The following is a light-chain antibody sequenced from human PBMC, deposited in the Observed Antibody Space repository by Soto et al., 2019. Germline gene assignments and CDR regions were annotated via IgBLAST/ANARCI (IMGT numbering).Light chain of an antibody. Sequence: DIVMTQSPAILSVSPGERVTLSCRSSQSVKINLAWYQQKPGQPPSLLIYGASARATNIPARFSGSGSGTDFTLTISRLQSEDFAIYYCQHYYNWPGTFGQGTKVEIK. CDR2: GAS. CDR3: QHYYNWPGT. J-gene: IGKJ1*01. CDR1: QSVKIN. V-gene: IGKV3-15*01.